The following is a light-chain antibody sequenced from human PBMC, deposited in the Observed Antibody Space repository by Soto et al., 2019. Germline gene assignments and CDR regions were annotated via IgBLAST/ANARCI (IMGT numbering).Light chain of an antibody. J-gene: IGKJ2*01. V-gene: IGKV3-15*01. CDR3: QQYNNWLYT. CDR2: GAS. Sequence: EIVLTQSPATLSVSPGERATLSCRASQSVNNNLAWYQQRPGQAPRLLIYGASTRATVIPARFSGSGSGTEFTLTISSLQSQDFAVYYCQQYNNWLYTFGQGTKLVIK. CDR1: QSVNNN.